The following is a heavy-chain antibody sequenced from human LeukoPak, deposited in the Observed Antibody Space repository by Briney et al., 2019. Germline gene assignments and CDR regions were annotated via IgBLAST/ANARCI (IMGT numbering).Heavy chain of an antibody. CDR3: ARALFRADYTSGYYYMDV. D-gene: IGHD4-11*01. J-gene: IGHJ6*03. V-gene: IGHV4-34*01. CDR1: GGSFSGYY. Sequence: SETLSLTCAVYGGSFSGYYWSWIRQPPGKGLEWIGEINHSGSTNYNPSLKSRVTISVDTSKNQFSLKLSSVTAADTAVYYCARALFRADYTSGYYYMDVWGKGTTVTVSS. CDR2: INHSGST.